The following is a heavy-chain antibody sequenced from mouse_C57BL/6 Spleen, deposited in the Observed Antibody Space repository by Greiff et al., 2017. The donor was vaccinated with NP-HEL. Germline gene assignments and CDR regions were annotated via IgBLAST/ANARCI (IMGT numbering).Heavy chain of an antibody. J-gene: IGHJ3*01. Sequence: VQLQQSGAELVMPGASVKLSCKASGYTFTSYWMHWVKQRPGQGLEWIGEIDPSDSYTNYNQKFKGKSTLTVDKSSSTAYMQLSSLTSEDSAVYYCARLELGRGLAYWGQGTLVTVSA. V-gene: IGHV1-69*01. CDR2: IDPSDSYT. D-gene: IGHD4-1*01. CDR3: ARLELGRGLAY. CDR1: GYTFTSYW.